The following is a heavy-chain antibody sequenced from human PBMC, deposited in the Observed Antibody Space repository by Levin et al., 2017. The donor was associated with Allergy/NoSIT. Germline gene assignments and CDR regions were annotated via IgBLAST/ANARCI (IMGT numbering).Heavy chain of an antibody. CDR3: ARGALAGGYCSGGSCNADYFDY. J-gene: IGHJ4*02. CDR2: ISYDGSNK. V-gene: IGHV3-30-3*01. CDR1: GFSFSSYA. Sequence: GESLKISCAASGFSFSSYAMHWVRQAPGKGLEWAAVISYDGSNKYYADSLKGRFTISRDRSKNTLYLQMNSLRAEDTAVYYCARGALAGGYCSGGSCNADYFDYWGQGTLVTVSS. D-gene: IGHD2-15*01.